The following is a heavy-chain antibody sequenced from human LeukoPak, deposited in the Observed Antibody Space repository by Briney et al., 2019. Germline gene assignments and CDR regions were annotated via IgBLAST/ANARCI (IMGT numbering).Heavy chain of an antibody. CDR3: ARGRPRSWGFDP. D-gene: IGHD3-16*01. CDR1: GGSFSGYY. CDR2: INHSGST. V-gene: IGHV4-34*01. Sequence: SETLSITCAVYGGSFSGYYWSWIRQPPGKGLEWIGEINHSGSTNYNPSLKSRVTISVDTSKNQFSLKLSSVTAADTAVYYCARGRPRSWGFDPWGQGTLVTVSS. J-gene: IGHJ5*02.